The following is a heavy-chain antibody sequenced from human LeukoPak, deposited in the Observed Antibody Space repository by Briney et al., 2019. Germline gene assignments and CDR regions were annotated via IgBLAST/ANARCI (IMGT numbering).Heavy chain of an antibody. Sequence: ASVTVSCKASGYTFTGYYMHWVRQAPGQGLEWMGCINPNSGGTKYAQTVQGRVTITRDTAISTAHMQLSRLRDDDTAVCYSASVSIVDGIDVWGQGTMVTVSS. J-gene: IGHJ6*02. D-gene: IGHD3-3*02. CDR2: INPNSGGT. V-gene: IGHV1-2*02. CDR1: GYTFTGYY. CDR3: ASVSIVDGIDV.